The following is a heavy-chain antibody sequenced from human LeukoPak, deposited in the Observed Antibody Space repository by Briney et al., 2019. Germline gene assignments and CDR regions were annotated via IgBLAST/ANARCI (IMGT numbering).Heavy chain of an antibody. Sequence: GGSLRLSCIASGFTFGDYAMTWVRQAPGKGLEWVTLISYDGSNKYYVDSMKGRFTISRDNSKNTLYLQMNSLRAEDTAVYYCAKDRIAASGLSYYFDYWGQGTLVTVSS. V-gene: IGHV3-30*04. CDR1: GFTFGDYA. CDR2: ISYDGSNK. CDR3: AKDRIAASGLSYYFDY. J-gene: IGHJ4*02. D-gene: IGHD6-13*01.